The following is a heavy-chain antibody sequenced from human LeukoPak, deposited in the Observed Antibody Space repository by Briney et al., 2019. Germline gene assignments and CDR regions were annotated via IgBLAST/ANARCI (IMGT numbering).Heavy chain of an antibody. J-gene: IGHJ4*02. D-gene: IGHD3-3*01. Sequence: PSETLSLTCAVSGDSISSNSWWSWVRLPPGKGLEWIGEIYHSGSTNYNPSLKSRATISVDKSKNQSSLKLRSVTAADTAVYYCARKGLRSGYVPLDYWGQGTLVTVSS. V-gene: IGHV4-4*02. CDR1: GDSISSNSW. CDR2: IYHSGST. CDR3: ARKGLRSGYVPLDY.